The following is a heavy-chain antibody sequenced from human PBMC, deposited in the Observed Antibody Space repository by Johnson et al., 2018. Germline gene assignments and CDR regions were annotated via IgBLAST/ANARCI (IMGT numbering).Heavy chain of an antibody. Sequence: QVQLVQSGGGLVQPGRSLRLSCAASGFTFSSYGMHWVRQAPGKGLEWVAVISYDGSNKYYADSVKGRFTISRDNSKNTLYLQMNSLRAEDTAGYYCAKASGYYMDVWGKGTTVTVSS. CDR3: AKASGYYMDV. J-gene: IGHJ6*03. CDR1: GFTFSSYG. CDR2: ISYDGSNK. V-gene: IGHV3-30*18.